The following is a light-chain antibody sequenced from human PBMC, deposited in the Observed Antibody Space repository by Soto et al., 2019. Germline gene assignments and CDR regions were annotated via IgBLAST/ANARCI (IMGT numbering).Light chain of an antibody. V-gene: IGKV1-5*01. CDR2: AVS. CDR3: QQYNKYSWT. CDR1: QSVSSW. J-gene: IGKJ1*01. Sequence: DIPMTQSPSTLSASIGDRVTITCRASQSVSSWLAWYQQKPGKAPRLLISAVSSLESGVPSRFSGGGFWTEFTLTISTLQTDDFATYYCQQYNKYSWTFGQGIKVEIK.